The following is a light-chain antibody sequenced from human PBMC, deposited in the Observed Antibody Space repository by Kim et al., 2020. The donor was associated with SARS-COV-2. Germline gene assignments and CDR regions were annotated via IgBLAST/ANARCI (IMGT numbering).Light chain of an antibody. Sequence: EIVMTQSPATLSVSPGERATLSCRASQSVSSNLAWYQQKPGQAPRLLIYGASTRATSIPARFSGSGSGTEFTLTISSLQSEDFAVYYCQQYNNWRWTFGQGTKVDIK. CDR1: QSVSSN. V-gene: IGKV3-15*01. CDR2: GAS. J-gene: IGKJ1*01. CDR3: QQYNNWRWT.